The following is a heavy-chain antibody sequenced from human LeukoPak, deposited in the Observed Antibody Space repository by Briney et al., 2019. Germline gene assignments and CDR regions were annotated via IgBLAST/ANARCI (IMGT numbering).Heavy chain of an antibody. D-gene: IGHD5-18*01. V-gene: IGHV3-30*02. J-gene: IGHJ4*02. CDR1: GFTFSSYG. CDR2: IQYDGSNK. Sequence: PGGSLRLSCAASGFTFSSYGMHWVRQAPGKGLEWVAFIQYDGSNKYYADSVKGRFTISRDNAKTSLYLQMNSLRAEDTAVYYCARDLSGVTGYTYGRGIDYWGQGTLVTVSS. CDR3: ARDLSGVTGYTYGRGIDY.